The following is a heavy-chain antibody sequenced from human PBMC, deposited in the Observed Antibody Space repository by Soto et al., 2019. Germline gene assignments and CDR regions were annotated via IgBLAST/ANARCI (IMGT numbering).Heavy chain of an antibody. Sequence: PSETLSLTCTVSGGSISSGGYYWSWIRQHPGKGLEWIEYIYYSGSTYYNPSLKSRVTISVDTSKNQFSLKLSSVTAADTAVYYCARGSSTSCLDYWGQGTLVTVSS. J-gene: IGHJ4*02. CDR1: GGSISSGGYY. D-gene: IGHD2-2*01. CDR2: IYYSGST. CDR3: ARGSSTSCLDY. V-gene: IGHV4-31*03.